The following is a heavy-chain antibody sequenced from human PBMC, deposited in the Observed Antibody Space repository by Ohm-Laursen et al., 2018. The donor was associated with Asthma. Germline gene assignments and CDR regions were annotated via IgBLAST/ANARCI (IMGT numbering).Heavy chain of an antibody. J-gene: IGHJ4*02. Sequence: GASVKVSCKASGGTFSSYAISWVRQAPGQGLEWMGGIIPIFGIANYAQKFQGRVTITADKSTSTAYMELSSLRSEDTAVYYCARDRKMGYYDSSGYYGNFDYWGQGTLVTVSS. CDR1: GGTFSSYA. V-gene: IGHV1-69*10. CDR2: IIPIFGIA. CDR3: ARDRKMGYYDSSGYYGNFDY. D-gene: IGHD3-22*01.